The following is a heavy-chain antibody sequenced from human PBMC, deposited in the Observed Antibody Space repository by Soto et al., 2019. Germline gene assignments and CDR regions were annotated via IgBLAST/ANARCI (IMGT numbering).Heavy chain of an antibody. CDR3: AREGHADYPGV. CDR1: GGTFSSYT. Sequence: QVQLVQSGAEVKKPGSSVKVSCKASGGTFSSYTISWVRQAPGQGLEWMGRIIPILGIANYAQKVQGRVTSTAEKSTSTAYMELSSLRSEDTAVYYCAREGHADYPGVWGQGTLVTVSS. CDR2: IIPILGIA. V-gene: IGHV1-69*08. J-gene: IGHJ4*02. D-gene: IGHD4-17*01.